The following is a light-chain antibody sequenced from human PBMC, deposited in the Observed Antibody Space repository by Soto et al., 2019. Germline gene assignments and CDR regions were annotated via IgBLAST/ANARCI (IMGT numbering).Light chain of an antibody. CDR3: QHRHN. J-gene: IGKJ3*01. Sequence: ALTQSPATLSLSPGERATLSCRASQNVGNFLTWYQQKPGQPPTLLIYDASIRAAGFPARFSGSGSGTDFTLTISSLEPGDYAVYYCQHRHNFGPGTKVDLK. CDR2: DAS. V-gene: IGKV3-11*01. CDR1: QNVGNF.